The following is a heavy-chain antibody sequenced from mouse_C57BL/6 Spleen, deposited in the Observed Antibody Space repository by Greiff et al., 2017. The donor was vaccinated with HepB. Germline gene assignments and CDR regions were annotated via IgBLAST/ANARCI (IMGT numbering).Heavy chain of an antibody. J-gene: IGHJ2*01. CDR3: TPLYYGSPHFDY. CDR1: GFNIKDYY. CDR2: LDPEDGDT. V-gene: IGHV14-1*01. Sequence: VQLQQSGAELVRPGASVKLSCTASGFNIKDYYMHWVKQRPEQGLEWIGRLDPEDGDTEYAPKFQGKATMTADTSSNTAYLQLSSLTSEDTAVYYCTPLYYGSPHFDYWGQGTTLTVSS. D-gene: IGHD1-1*01.